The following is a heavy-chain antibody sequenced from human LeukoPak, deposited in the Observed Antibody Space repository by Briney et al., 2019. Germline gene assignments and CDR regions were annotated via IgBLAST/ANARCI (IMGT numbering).Heavy chain of an antibody. CDR3: ARALLYGDYHDY. D-gene: IGHD4-17*01. V-gene: IGHV4-34*01. CDR1: GGSFSGYY. Sequence: SETLSLTCAVYGGSFSGYYWSWIRQPPGKGLEWIGEINHSGSSNYNPSLKSRVTISVDTSKNQFSLKLSSVTAADTAVYYCARALLYGDYHDYWGQGTLVTVSS. CDR2: INHSGSS. J-gene: IGHJ4*02.